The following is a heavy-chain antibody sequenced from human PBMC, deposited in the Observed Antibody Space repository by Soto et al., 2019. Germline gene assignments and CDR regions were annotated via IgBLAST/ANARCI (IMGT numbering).Heavy chain of an antibody. CDR3: ARVQLFAFDI. Sequence: SETLSLTCVVSGGSLSSYYWSWIRQPPGKGLEWIGYIYYSGSTYYNASLKSRVTISIDTSKNQFSLKLSSVTAADTAVYYCARVQLFAFDIWGQGTMVTVSS. D-gene: IGHD4-4*01. CDR1: GGSLSSYY. CDR2: IYYSGST. V-gene: IGHV4-30-4*08. J-gene: IGHJ3*02.